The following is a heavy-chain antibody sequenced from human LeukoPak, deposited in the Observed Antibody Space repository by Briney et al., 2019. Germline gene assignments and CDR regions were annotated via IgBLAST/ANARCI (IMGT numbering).Heavy chain of an antibody. J-gene: IGHJ4*02. Sequence: GGSLRPSWAASGFAFTNYAITWVRQAPGKGLEWVSNINDNGGQRHYADSVKGRFTISRDNSKNTLFLQMDSLRAEDTAVYYCAKTQWKVGATDYFDYWGQGILVTVSS. D-gene: IGHD1-26*01. CDR2: INDNGGQR. CDR1: GFAFTNYA. CDR3: AKTQWKVGATDYFDY. V-gene: IGHV3-23*01.